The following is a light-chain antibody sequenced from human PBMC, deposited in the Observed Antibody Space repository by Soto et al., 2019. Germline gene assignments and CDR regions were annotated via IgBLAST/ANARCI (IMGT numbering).Light chain of an antibody. CDR3: QQTYRSPRT. Sequence: DIPMTQSPSSLSASVGDSVTITCRASQSVNTYLNWYQQMPGKAPDLLIYAASSLRSGVPSRFRGSGSGTDFTLTINNLQPEDFATYYCQQTYRSPRTFGRGTKLDIK. CDR2: AAS. J-gene: IGKJ2*01. CDR1: QSVNTY. V-gene: IGKV1-39*01.